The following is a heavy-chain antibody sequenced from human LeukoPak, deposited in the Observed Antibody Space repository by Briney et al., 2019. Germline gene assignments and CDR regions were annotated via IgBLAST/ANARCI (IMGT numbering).Heavy chain of an antibody. CDR1: GFTFSSYG. Sequence: GGSLRLSCAASGFTFSSYGMHWVRQAPGKGLEWVAFIRYDGSNKYYADSVKGRFTISRDNSKNTLYLQMNSLRAEDTAVYYCAKGGLWFGELGYFDYWGQGTLVTVSS. V-gene: IGHV3-30*02. J-gene: IGHJ4*02. CDR2: IRYDGSNK. CDR3: AKGGLWFGELGYFDY. D-gene: IGHD3-10*01.